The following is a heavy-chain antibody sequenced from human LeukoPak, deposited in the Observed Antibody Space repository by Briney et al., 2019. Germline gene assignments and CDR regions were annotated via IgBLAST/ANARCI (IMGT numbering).Heavy chain of an antibody. D-gene: IGHD2-15*01. CDR2: ISSSSSYI. CDR3: ARETYCSGGSCYPA. J-gene: IGHJ5*02. CDR1: GFTFSSYS. Sequence: GGSLRLSCAASGFTFSSYSMNWVRQAPGKGLEWVSSISSSSSYIYYADSVKGRFTISRDNAKNSLYLQMNSLRAEDTAVYYCARETYCSGGSCYPAWGQGTLVTVSS. V-gene: IGHV3-21*01.